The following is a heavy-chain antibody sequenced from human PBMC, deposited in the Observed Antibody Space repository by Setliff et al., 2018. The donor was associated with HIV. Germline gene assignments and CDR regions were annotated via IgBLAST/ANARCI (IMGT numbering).Heavy chain of an antibody. J-gene: IGHJ1*01. V-gene: IGHV4-59*12. CDR1: GGSISSYY. Sequence: SETLSLTCTVSGGSISSYYWSWIRQHPGKGLEWIGYVYHTATTYFNPSLKSRITISVDTSKNQFSLKLGFVTAADTAVYYCARGESTTWDLAEYFQHWGHGTLVTVSS. D-gene: IGHD2-2*01. CDR2: VYHTATT. CDR3: ARGESTTWDLAEYFQH.